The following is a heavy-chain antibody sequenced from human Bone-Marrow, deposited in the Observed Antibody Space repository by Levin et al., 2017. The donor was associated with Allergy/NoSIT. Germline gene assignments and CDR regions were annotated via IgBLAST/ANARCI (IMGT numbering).Heavy chain of an antibody. Sequence: GESLKISCKALGYTFTSFGVSWVRQAPGQGLEWMGWTSAYNGNTNYAQKFQGRVTMTTDTFTSTAYMGLRSLRSDDTAVYYCARDLGDGYNKWFDYWGQGILVIVSS. CDR1: GYTFTSFG. J-gene: IGHJ4*02. CDR3: ARDLGDGYNKWFDY. D-gene: IGHD5-24*01. V-gene: IGHV1-18*01. CDR2: TSAYNGNT.